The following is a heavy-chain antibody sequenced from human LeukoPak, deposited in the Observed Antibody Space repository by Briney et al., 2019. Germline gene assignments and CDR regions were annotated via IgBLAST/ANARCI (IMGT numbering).Heavy chain of an antibody. J-gene: IGHJ4*02. CDR3: ARGYSSPDY. V-gene: IGHV3-48*03. D-gene: IGHD6-13*01. CDR2: ISGSGTTI. CDR1: GFTFSSYE. Sequence: GGSLRLSCAASGFTFSSYELNWVRQAPGKGLEWVSYISGSGTTIYHADSVKGRFTISRDNAKNSLYLQMNSLRAEDTAVYYCARGYSSPDYWGQGTLVAVSS.